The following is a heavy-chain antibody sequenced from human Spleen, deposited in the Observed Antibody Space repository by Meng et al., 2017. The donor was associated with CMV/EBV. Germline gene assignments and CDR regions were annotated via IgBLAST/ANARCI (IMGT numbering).Heavy chain of an antibody. V-gene: IGHV4-59*11. J-gene: IGHJ4*02. CDR3: ARESPDYYGGNSGAFDS. Sequence: GSLRLSCTVSGGSITSHYWSWIRQTPGKELEWIGYLYYSGNNDYNPSLRSRVTISVDTSKNQFSLRLSSVTAADTAIYYCARESPDYYGGNSGAFDSWGPGTLVTVSS. D-gene: IGHD4-23*01. CDR2: LYYSGNN. CDR1: GGSITSHY.